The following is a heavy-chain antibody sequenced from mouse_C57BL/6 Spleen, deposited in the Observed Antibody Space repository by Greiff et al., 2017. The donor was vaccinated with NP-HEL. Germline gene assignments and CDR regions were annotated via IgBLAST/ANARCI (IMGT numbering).Heavy chain of an antibody. J-gene: IGHJ1*03. CDR1: GYTFTSYG. CDR2: IYIGNGYT. CDR3: AGGYYCSSSYLYFDV. D-gene: IGHD1-1*01. Sequence: EVQLQESGAELVRPGSSVKMSCKTSGYTFTSYGINWVKQRPGQGLEWIGYIYIGNGYTDYNEKFKGKATLTVDKSSSTAYMQLSSLTSEDSAVYYCAGGYYCSSSYLYFDVWGTGTTVTVSS. V-gene: IGHV1-58*01.